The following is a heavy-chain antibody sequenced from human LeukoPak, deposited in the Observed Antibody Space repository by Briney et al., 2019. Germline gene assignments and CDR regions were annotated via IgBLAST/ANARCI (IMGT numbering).Heavy chain of an antibody. D-gene: IGHD3-10*01. Sequence: GGSLRLSCAASGFTFSSNFMSWVRQAPGKGLEWVSVIYSGGRTDYADSVTGRFTISRDNSRNMLYLQMNSLRPEDTAVYYCARESGRGVISPYFDYWGQGTLVTVSS. CDR3: ARESGRGVISPYFDY. CDR1: GFTFSSNF. J-gene: IGHJ4*02. V-gene: IGHV3-66*01. CDR2: IYSGGRT.